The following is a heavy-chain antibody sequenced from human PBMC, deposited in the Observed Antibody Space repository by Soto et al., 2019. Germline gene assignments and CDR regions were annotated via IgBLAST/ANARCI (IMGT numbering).Heavy chain of an antibody. CDR1: GGTFSSYA. V-gene: IGHV1-69*01. CDR2: IIPIFGTA. D-gene: IGHD6-13*01. Sequence: QVQLVQSGAEVKKPGSSVNVSCKASGGTFSSYAISWVRQAPGQGLEWMGGIIPIFGTANYAQKFQGRVTITADESTSTAYMELSSLRSEDTAVYYCASQNYSSSWYQGWFDPWGQGTLVTVSS. J-gene: IGHJ5*02. CDR3: ASQNYSSSWYQGWFDP.